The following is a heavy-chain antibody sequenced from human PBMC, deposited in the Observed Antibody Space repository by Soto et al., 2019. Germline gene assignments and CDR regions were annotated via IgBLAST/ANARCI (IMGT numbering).Heavy chain of an antibody. J-gene: IGHJ4*02. CDR2: VNPILSFS. V-gene: IGHV1-69*02. CDR3: ATSFGSGSRAFDY. Sequence: QVQLVQSGAEVKKPGSSVKVSCKASGDTFNFYTINWVRQAPGLGLEWMGRVNPILSFSNSALKFQGRVTLTADKSTSTAYMGLSSLRAEDTAIYYCATSFGSGSRAFDYWGQGALVTVSS. CDR1: GDTFNFYT. D-gene: IGHD3-10*01.